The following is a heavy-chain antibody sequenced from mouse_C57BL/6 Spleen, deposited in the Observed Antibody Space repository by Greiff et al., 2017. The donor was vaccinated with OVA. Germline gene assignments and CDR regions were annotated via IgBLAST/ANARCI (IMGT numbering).Heavy chain of an antibody. J-gene: IGHJ2*01. D-gene: IGHD2-3*01. CDR1: GYTFTSYW. V-gene: IGHV1-52*01. CDR3: ARDDGYYLYYFDY. Sequence: QVQLKESGAELVRPGSSVKLSCKASGYTFTSYWMHWVKQRPIQGLEWIGNIDPSDSETHYNQKFKDKATLTVDKSSSTAYMQLSSLTSEDSAVYYCARDDGYYLYYFDYWGQGTTLTVSS. CDR2: IDPSDSET.